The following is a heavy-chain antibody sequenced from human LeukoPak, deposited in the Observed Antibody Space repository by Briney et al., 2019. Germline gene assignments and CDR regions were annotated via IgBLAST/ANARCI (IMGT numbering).Heavy chain of an antibody. Sequence: SETLSLTCTVSGGSISTYYWSWLRQPAGRGLEWIGRIYTGGSTNYNPSLKSRVTMSVDTSKNQFSLKMSSVTAADTAVYYCAREEEQMARGLDPWGQGALVTVSS. D-gene: IGHD5-24*01. CDR2: IYTGGST. J-gene: IGHJ5*02. V-gene: IGHV4-4*07. CDR1: GGSISTYY. CDR3: AREEEQMARGLDP.